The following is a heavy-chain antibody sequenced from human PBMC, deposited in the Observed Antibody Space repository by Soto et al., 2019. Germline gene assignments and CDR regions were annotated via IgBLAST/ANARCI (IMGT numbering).Heavy chain of an antibody. Sequence: GGSVRRSCAASGFTFSSYAMSWVRQAPGKGLEWVSAISGSGGSTYYADSVKGRFTISRDNSKNTLYLQMNSLRAEDTAVYYCAKGATLYGDYAGVGYWGQGTLVTVSS. CDR1: GFTFSSYA. D-gene: IGHD4-17*01. J-gene: IGHJ4*02. V-gene: IGHV3-23*01. CDR2: ISGSGGST. CDR3: AKGATLYGDYAGVGY.